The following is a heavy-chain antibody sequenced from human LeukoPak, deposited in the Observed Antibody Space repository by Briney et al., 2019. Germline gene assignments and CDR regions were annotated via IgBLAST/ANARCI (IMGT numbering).Heavy chain of an antibody. V-gene: IGHV5-51*01. CDR3: ARHYYYGSGSYPGY. J-gene: IGHJ4*02. CDR2: IYPDDSDT. D-gene: IGHD3-10*01. CDR1: GYNFTDYW. Sequence: GASLKISCKGSGYNFTDYWVAWVRQMPGKGLEWMGIIYPDDSDTRYSPSFQGQVAISVDKSITTAYLQWSSLKASDTAMYYCARHYYYGSGSYPGYWGQGTLVTVSS.